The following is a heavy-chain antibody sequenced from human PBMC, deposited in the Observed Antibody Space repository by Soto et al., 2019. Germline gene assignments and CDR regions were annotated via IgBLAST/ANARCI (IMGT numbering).Heavy chain of an antibody. J-gene: IGHJ4*02. Sequence: PSETLSLTCTVSGGSTSRGGYYWSWIRQHPGKGLEWIGYIYYSGSTYYNPSLKSRVTISVDTSKNQFSLKLSSVTAADTAVYFFARSSQATVTIFDYWGQGTPVTVSS. CDR3: ARSSQATVTIFDY. V-gene: IGHV4-31*03. D-gene: IGHD4-17*01. CDR2: IYYSGST. CDR1: GGSTSRGGYY.